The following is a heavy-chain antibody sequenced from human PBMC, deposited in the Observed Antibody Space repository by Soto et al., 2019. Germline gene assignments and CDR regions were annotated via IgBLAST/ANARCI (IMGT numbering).Heavy chain of an antibody. D-gene: IGHD6-13*01. J-gene: IGHJ4*02. CDR3: ARGLAAAGTDYFDY. Sequence: QVQLQESGPGLVKPSQTLSLTCTVSGGSISSGGYYWSWIRQHPGKGLEWIGYIYYSGSTYYNPSFTSRFTISVDTSKNQFSLKLSSVTAADTAVYYCARGLAAAGTDYFDYWGQGTLVTVSS. CDR2: IYYSGST. CDR1: GGSISSGGYY. V-gene: IGHV4-31*03.